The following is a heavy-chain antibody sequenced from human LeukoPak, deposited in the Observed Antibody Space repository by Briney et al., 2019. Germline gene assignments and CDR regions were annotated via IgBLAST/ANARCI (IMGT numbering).Heavy chain of an antibody. CDR2: IKQDGSEK. Sequence: GGSLRLSCAASGFTFSSYWMSWVRQAPGKGLEWVANIKQDGSEKYYVDSVKGRFTISGDNAKNSLYLQMNSLRAEDTAVYYCARDRPRPKLEWLLVSNLPNWFDPWGQGTLVTVSS. V-gene: IGHV3-7*01. J-gene: IGHJ5*02. D-gene: IGHD3-3*01. CDR1: GFTFSSYW. CDR3: ARDRPRPKLEWLLVSNLPNWFDP.